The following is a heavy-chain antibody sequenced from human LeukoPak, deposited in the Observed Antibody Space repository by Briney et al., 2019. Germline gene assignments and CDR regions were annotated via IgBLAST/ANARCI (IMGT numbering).Heavy chain of an antibody. J-gene: IGHJ4*02. CDR3: ARVNYYDSSGYYFYSFDY. Sequence: PSETLSLTCTVSGGSISSSSYYWGWIRQPPGKGLEWIGNIYYSGSTYYNPSLKSRVTISVDTSKNQFSLKLSSVTAADTAVYYCARVNYYDSSGYYFYSFDYWGQGTLVTVSS. CDR2: IYYSGST. V-gene: IGHV4-39*07. D-gene: IGHD3-22*01. CDR1: GGSISSSSYY.